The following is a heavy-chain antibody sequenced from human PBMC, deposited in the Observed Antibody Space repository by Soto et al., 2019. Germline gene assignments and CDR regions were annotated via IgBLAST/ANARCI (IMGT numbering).Heavy chain of an antibody. Sequence: QISLKESGPTLVKPTETLKLTCTFSGFSLTTDGEGVGWVRQPPGEDLEWLALIYWDDDERYSPSLKTRLTIKKDPSKNQVVLILTNMDRVDTATYYCAHSRNLITEDAQVGDFDYWGQGTLVTVSS. D-gene: IGHD3-10*01. CDR1: GFSLTTDGEG. J-gene: IGHJ4*02. V-gene: IGHV2-5*02. CDR3: AHSRNLITEDAQVGDFDY. CDR2: IYWDDDE.